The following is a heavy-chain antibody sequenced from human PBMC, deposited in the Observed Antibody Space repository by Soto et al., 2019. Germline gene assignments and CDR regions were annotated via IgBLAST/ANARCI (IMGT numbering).Heavy chain of an antibody. CDR3: ARVAVRRNVQSY. V-gene: IGHV4-59*01. D-gene: IGHD4-4*01. CDR2: IYFNGNT. J-gene: IGHJ1*01. Sequence: SETRRHTYTVSAATFSKCYWTGFRQSPGKGLEWIGYIYFNGNTNYNPSLKRRVTMSIDTSKKQFSLNLSSVTAADTAVYYCARVAVRRNVQSYSAQG. CDR1: AATFSKCY.